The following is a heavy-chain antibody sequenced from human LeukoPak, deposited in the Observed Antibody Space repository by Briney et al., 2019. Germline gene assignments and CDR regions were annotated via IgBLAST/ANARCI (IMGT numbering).Heavy chain of an antibody. CDR1: GGSISSYY. J-gene: IGHJ4*02. CDR3: AKKDYYYDSSGIDY. V-gene: IGHV4-59*01. Sequence: PSETLSLTCTVSGGSISSYYWSWIRQPPGKGLEWIGYIYYSGSTNYNPSLKSRVTISVDTSKNQFSLKLSSVTAADTAVYYCAKKDYYYDSSGIDYWGQGTLVTVSS. CDR2: IYYSGST. D-gene: IGHD3-22*01.